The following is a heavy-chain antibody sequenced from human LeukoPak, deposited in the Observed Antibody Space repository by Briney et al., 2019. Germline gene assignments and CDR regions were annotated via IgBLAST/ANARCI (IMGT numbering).Heavy chain of an antibody. CDR1: GFTVSNNY. D-gene: IGHD2-21*01. V-gene: IGHV3-53*01. CDR2: IYSAGGT. CDR3: VRNSGELGA. J-gene: IGHJ5*02. Sequence: PGGSLRLSCAASGFTVSNNYMSWVRRAAGKGLEWVALIYSAGGTYYADSVKGRFTISRDNSKNTLHVKMNSLRAEDTAVYYCVRNSGELGAWGQGTLVTVFS.